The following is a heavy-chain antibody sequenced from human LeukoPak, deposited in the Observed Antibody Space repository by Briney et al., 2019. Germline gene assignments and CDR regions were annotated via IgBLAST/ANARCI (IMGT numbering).Heavy chain of an antibody. J-gene: IGHJ4*02. Sequence: ASVKVSCKVSGYTLTELSMHWVRQAPGEGLEWMGGFDPEDGETIYAQKFQGRVTMTEDTSTDTAYMELSSLRSEDTAVYYCATAPGYCSSTSCPYYFDYWGQGTLVTVSS. CDR3: ATAPGYCSSTSCPYYFDY. CDR2: FDPEDGET. CDR1: GYTLTELS. D-gene: IGHD2-2*01. V-gene: IGHV1-24*01.